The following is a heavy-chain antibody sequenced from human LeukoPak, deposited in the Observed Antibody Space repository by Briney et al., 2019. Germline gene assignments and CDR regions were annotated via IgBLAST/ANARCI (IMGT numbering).Heavy chain of an antibody. CDR3: VVVVEPPDSDGFDV. J-gene: IGHJ3*01. Sequence: PGGSLRLSCAASGFTFGNSWVHWVRQAPGKGLVWVSLINADGSTTTYADSVKGRSTISRDNARNTVSLQMNSLTIEDTAVYYCVVVVEPPDSDGFDVWGQGTMITVSS. V-gene: IGHV3-74*01. D-gene: IGHD1-14*01. CDR2: INADGSTT. CDR1: GFTFGNSW.